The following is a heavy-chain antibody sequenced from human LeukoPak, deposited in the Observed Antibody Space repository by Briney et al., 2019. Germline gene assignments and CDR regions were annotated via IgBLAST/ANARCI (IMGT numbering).Heavy chain of an antibody. Sequence: GGSLRLSCAASGFTFSSDWMSWVRQAPGKGLEWVANIKQDGSEKYYVDSVKGRFTISRDNAKNSLYLQMNSPRAEDTAVYYCARFVYSNFGRYYFDYWGQGTLVTVSS. D-gene: IGHD4-11*01. CDR2: IKQDGSEK. CDR1: GFTFSSDW. J-gene: IGHJ4*02. CDR3: ARFVYSNFGRYYFDY. V-gene: IGHV3-7*01.